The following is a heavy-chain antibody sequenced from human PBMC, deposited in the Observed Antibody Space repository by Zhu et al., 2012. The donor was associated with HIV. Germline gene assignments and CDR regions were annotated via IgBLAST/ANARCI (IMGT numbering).Heavy chain of an antibody. J-gene: IGHJ5*02. V-gene: IGHV4-38-2*01. Sequence: QVQLQESGPGLVKPSETLSLTCAVSGYSISSGYYWGWIRQPPGKGLEWIGSICHSGSTYYNPSLKSRVTISVDTSKNQFSLKLSSVTAADTAVYYCARRGYCSGGSCYWGDNWFDPWGQGTLVTVSS. CDR1: GYSISSGYY. D-gene: IGHD2-15*01. CDR3: ARRGYCSGGSCYWGDNWFDP. CDR2: ICHSGST.